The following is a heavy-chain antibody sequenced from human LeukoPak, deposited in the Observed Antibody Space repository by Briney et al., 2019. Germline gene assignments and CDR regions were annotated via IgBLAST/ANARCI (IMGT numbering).Heavy chain of an antibody. V-gene: IGHV4-30-4*01. CDR2: IYYSGST. CDR1: GRSISSGDYY. D-gene: IGHD4-17*01. CDR3: ARALYSMTTVTTEYWFDY. J-gene: IGHJ4*02. Sequence: SEPLTLTCTVSGRSISSGDYYWSWIRQPPGKGLVWIGYIYYSGSTYYNPSLRSRVIISVDTSKTQFSLKLTSVTAADTAVYYCARALYSMTTVTTEYWFDYWGQGTLVTVSS.